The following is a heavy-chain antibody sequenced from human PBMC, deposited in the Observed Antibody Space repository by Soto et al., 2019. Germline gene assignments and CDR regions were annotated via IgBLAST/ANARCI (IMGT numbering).Heavy chain of an antibody. CDR2: IYYSGST. CDR3: AGWFGEPQYYYYYGMDV. V-gene: IGHV4-31*03. J-gene: IGHJ6*02. D-gene: IGHD3-10*01. CDR1: GGSISSGGYY. Sequence: SETLSLTCTVSGGSISSGGYYWSWIRQHPGKGLEWIGYIYYSGSTYYNPSLKSRVTISVDTSKNQFSLKLSSVTAADTAVYYCAGWFGEPQYYYYYGMDVWGQGTTVTV.